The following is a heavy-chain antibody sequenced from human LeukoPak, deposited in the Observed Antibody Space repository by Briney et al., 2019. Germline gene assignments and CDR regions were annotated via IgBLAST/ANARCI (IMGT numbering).Heavy chain of an antibody. CDR2: INPSGGST. J-gene: IGHJ4*02. D-gene: IGHD1-26*01. V-gene: IGHV1-46*01. CDR3: ARDSSTTVGARTEPYFDY. CDR1: GYTFTDFY. Sequence: ASVKVSCKASGYTFTDFYIHWVRQAPGQGLEWMGIINPSGGSTSYAQKLQGRVTMTRDTSTSTVYMELSSLRSEDTAVYYCARDSSTTVGARTEPYFDYWGQGTLVTVSS.